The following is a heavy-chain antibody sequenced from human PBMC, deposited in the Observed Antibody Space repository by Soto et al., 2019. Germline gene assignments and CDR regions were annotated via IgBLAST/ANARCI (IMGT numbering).Heavy chain of an antibody. CDR1: GFTFSSYW. Sequence: GGSLRLSCAASGFTFSSYWMSWVRQAPGKGLEWVANIKQDGSEKYYVDSVKGRFTISRDNAKNSLYLQMNSLRAEDTAVYYCASSPFDCSGGSCYRLLYYFDYWGQGTLVTVSS. CDR2: IKQDGSEK. J-gene: IGHJ4*02. D-gene: IGHD2-15*01. CDR3: ASSPFDCSGGSCYRLLYYFDY. V-gene: IGHV3-7*01.